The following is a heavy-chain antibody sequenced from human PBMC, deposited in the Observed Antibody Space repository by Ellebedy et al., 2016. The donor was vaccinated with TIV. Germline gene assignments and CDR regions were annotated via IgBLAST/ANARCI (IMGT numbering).Heavy chain of an antibody. CDR2: LYWDDDQ. V-gene: IGHV2-5*02. CDR1: GFSLSTSGVG. CDR3: AHRRAPGEGVFDY. J-gene: IGHJ4*02. Sequence: SGPTLVKPTRTLTLTCTFSGFSLSTSGVGVGWIRQHPGKALEWLALLYWDDDQRYTPSLKSRLTLTKDTSKNQVVLTMTNMSPVDTATYYCAHRRAPGEGVFDYWGQGNLVTVSS. D-gene: IGHD2-2*01.